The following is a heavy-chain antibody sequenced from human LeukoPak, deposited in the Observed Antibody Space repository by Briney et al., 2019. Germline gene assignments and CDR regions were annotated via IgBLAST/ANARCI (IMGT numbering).Heavy chain of an antibody. Sequence: GGSLRLSCAVSGFTFSSYSMHWVRQAPGKGLEWVSCIRTVTSSIYYADAVKGRFTVSRDNAKNSLYLEMNSLRAEDTAVYYCAREGLPSGATKIFDYWGQGALVAVSS. V-gene: IGHV3-21*01. CDR1: GFTFSSYS. J-gene: IGHJ4*02. CDR2: IRTVTSSI. CDR3: AREGLPSGATKIFDY. D-gene: IGHD2-15*01.